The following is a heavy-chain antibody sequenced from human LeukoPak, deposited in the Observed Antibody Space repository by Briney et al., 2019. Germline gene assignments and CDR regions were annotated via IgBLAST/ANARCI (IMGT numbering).Heavy chain of an antibody. V-gene: IGHV3-23*01. J-gene: IGHJ4*02. D-gene: IGHD3-16*02. CDR2: ISGSGGST. CDR3: ARGGDYDYVWGSYRYPYFFDY. CDR1: GFTFSSHR. Sequence: GGSLRLSCAASGFTFSSHRMNWVRQAPGKGLEWVSAISGSGGSTYYADSVKGRFTISRDNSKNTLYLQMNSLRAEDTAVYYCARGGDYDYVWGSYRYPYFFDYWGQGTLVTVSS.